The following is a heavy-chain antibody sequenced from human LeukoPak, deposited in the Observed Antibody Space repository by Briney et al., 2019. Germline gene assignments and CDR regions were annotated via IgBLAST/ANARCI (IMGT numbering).Heavy chain of an antibody. J-gene: IGHJ3*02. V-gene: IGHV1-2*02. CDR1: GYTFTSYA. D-gene: IGHD3-22*01. CDR3: ARLHDYYDSSGYLPPSRAFDI. Sequence: ASVKVSCKASGYTFTSYAMNWVRQAPGQGLEWMGWINPNSGGTNYAQKFQGRVTMTRDTSISTAYMELSRLRFDDTAVYYCARLHDYYDSSGYLPPSRAFDIWGQGTMVTVSS. CDR2: INPNSGGT.